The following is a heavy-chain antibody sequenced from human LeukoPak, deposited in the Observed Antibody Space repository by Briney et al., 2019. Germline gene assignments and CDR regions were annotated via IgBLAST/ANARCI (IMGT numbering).Heavy chain of an antibody. V-gene: IGHV2-5*02. CDR3: SHINHMITCGEVATPFDY. Sequence: SGPTLANPTQTLTLTCTFSGFSLSTSGGGVGWIRQPPGKALESHALLNWGDDRRNSPSLKSRLTITNATSKNQAVLTMTNMDPVDTATYYCSHINHMITCGEVATPFDYWGQGTLVTVSS. D-gene: IGHD3-16*01. CDR1: GFSLSTSGGG. J-gene: IGHJ4*02. CDR2: LNWGDDR.